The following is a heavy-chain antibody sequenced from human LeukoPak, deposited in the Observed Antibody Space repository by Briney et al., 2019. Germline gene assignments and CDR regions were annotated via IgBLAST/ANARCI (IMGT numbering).Heavy chain of an antibody. Sequence: GGSLRLSCAASGFTFSSYWMSWVRQAPGKGLVWVSRISTDGSSTTYADSVKGRFTISRDNAKNTLYLEMNSLRAEDTAVYHCARDRYCTTTRCSDYWGQGTLVTVSS. CDR1: GFTFSSYW. J-gene: IGHJ4*02. D-gene: IGHD2-2*01. CDR3: ARDRYCTTTRCSDY. V-gene: IGHV3-74*03. CDR2: ISTDGSST.